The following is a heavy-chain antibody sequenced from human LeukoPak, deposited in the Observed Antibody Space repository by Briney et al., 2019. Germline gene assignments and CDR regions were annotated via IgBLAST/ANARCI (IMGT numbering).Heavy chain of an antibody. CDR3: ARDQSQLRFPYLDY. CDR2: IKQDGSEK. Sequence: PGGSLRLSCAASGFTVSFNYMSWVRQAPGKGLEWVANIKQDGSEKYYVDSVKGRFTISRDNAKNSLYLQMNSLRAEDTAVYYCARDQSQLRFPYLDYWGQGTLVTISS. D-gene: IGHD5-12*01. J-gene: IGHJ4*02. V-gene: IGHV3-7*01. CDR1: GFTVSFNY.